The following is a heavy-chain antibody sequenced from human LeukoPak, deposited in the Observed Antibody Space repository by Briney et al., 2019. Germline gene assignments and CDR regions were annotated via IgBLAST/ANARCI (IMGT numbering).Heavy chain of an antibody. Sequence: GGSLTLSCEASGFTFSGYSMNWVRQAPGKGLEWVSYISESSSHTYNADSVKGRFTISRDNAKNSLYLQMNSLRVEDTGIYYCARDRAVKARIGGVDVWGQGTTVIVSS. D-gene: IGHD4-4*01. J-gene: IGHJ6*02. CDR1: GFTFSGYS. V-gene: IGHV3-21*06. CDR2: ISESSSHT. CDR3: ARDRAVKARIGGVDV.